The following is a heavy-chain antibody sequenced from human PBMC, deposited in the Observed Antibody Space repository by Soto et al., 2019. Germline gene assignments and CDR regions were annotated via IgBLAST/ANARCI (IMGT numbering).Heavy chain of an antibody. D-gene: IGHD6-6*01. Sequence: GGSPGLSCAASGVTLSVSAMDWACQAPGKGLEDVSGISSNGVGTYYANSVQCRFTISRDNSKNTVYLQMGSLRPEDMALYYCAKRARPDFYYMDFWGKGTTVTVSS. V-gene: IGHV3-64*01. CDR2: ISSNGVGT. CDR3: AKRARPDFYYMDF. J-gene: IGHJ6*03. CDR1: GVTLSVSA.